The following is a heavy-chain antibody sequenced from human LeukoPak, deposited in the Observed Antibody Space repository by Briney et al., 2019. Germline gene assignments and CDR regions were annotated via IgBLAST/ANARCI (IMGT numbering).Heavy chain of an antibody. CDR1: GFTFSSYA. CDR2: ISGSSSYT. CDR3: AKQYCSGGRCHFDF. D-gene: IGHD2-15*01. Sequence: GGSLRLSCAASGFTFSSYAMNWVRQAPGKGLEWVSYISGSSSYTDYADSVKGRLTISRDNAKNSLYLQMNSLRAEDTAVYYCAKQYCSGGRCHFDFWGQGTLVTVSS. V-gene: IGHV3-21*05. J-gene: IGHJ4*02.